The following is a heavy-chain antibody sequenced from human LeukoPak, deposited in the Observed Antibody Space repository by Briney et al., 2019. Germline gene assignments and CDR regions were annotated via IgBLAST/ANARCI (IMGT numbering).Heavy chain of an antibody. J-gene: IGHJ4*02. D-gene: IGHD5-12*01. Sequence: ASVKVSCKASGYTFTSYAMHWVRQAPGQRLEWMGWINAGNGNTKYSQKFQGRVTITRDTSASIAYMELSSLRSEDTAVYYCARRSGYDLYYFDYWGQGTLVTVSS. CDR2: INAGNGNT. V-gene: IGHV1-3*01. CDR1: GYTFTSYA. CDR3: ARRSGYDLYYFDY.